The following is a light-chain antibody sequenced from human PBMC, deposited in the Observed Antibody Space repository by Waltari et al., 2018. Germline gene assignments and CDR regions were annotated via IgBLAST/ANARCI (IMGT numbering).Light chain of an antibody. CDR1: SSNPRAGYD. J-gene: IGLJ2*01. CDR3: QSCDRSLSGYVV. Sequence: QSVLTQPPSVSGAPGQRVTISCPGTSSNPRAGYDVHWYQQFPGTAPKVLIYGNINRPSGGPDRFSGSKSGTSASLAITGLQAEDEADYYCQSCDRSLSGYVVFGGGTKLTVL. CDR2: GNI. V-gene: IGLV1-40*01.